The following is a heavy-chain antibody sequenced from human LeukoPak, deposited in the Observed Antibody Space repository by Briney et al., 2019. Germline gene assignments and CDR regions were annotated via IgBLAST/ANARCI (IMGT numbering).Heavy chain of an antibody. V-gene: IGHV4-4*07. CDR1: GGSISSYY. Sequence: SETLSLTCTVSGGSISSYYWSWIRQPAGKGLEWIGRIYTSRSTNYNPSLKSRVTMSVDTSKNQFSLKLSSVTAADTAVYYCARGGRNYNDYYFDYWGQGTLVTVSS. D-gene: IGHD4-4*01. J-gene: IGHJ4*02. CDR2: IYTSRST. CDR3: ARGGRNYNDYYFDY.